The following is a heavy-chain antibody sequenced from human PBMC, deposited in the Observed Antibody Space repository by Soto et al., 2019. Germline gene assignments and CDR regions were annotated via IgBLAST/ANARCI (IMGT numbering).Heavy chain of an antibody. V-gene: IGHV4-59*01. CDR2: IYYSGST. Sequence: SETLSLTCTVSGGSISSYYWSWIRQPPGKGLEWIGYIYYSGSTNYNPSLKSRVTISVDTSKNQFSLKLSSVTAADTAVYYCARGGIQLWSLYYYYYGMDVWGQGTTVTVSS. J-gene: IGHJ6*02. CDR3: ARGGIQLWSLYYYYYGMDV. CDR1: GGSISSYY. D-gene: IGHD5-18*01.